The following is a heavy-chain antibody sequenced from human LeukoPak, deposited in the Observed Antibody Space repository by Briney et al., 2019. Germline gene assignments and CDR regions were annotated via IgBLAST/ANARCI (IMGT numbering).Heavy chain of an antibody. CDR1: GFTFSSYW. D-gene: IGHD1-26*01. CDR3: ARVAEWELLARAFDN. CDR2: IKQDGSEK. Sequence: GGSLRLSCAASGFTFSSYWMSWVRQAPGKGLEWVANIKQDGSEKYYVDSVKGRFTISRDNAKNSLYLQMNSLRAEDTAVYYCARVAEWELLARAFDNWGQGTMVTVSS. V-gene: IGHV3-7*01. J-gene: IGHJ3*02.